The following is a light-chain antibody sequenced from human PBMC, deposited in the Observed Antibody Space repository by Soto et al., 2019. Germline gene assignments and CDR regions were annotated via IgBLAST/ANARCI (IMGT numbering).Light chain of an antibody. CDR3: AAWDDSLDVLI. J-gene: IGLJ2*01. V-gene: IGLV1-44*01. Sequence: QSVLTQPPSASGALGQRVTVSCSGSSSNIGSNTVNWYQHLPGTAPKLLIYNNNQRPSGVPDRVSGSKSRTSASLAISGLQSEDEADYFCAAWDDSLDVLIFGGGTKVTVL. CDR2: NNN. CDR1: SSNIGSNT.